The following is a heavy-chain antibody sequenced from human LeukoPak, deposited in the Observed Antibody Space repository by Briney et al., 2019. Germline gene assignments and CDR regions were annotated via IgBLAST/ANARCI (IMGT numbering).Heavy chain of an antibody. D-gene: IGHD6-13*01. CDR1: GFTFTDYS. CDR2: IYYSGST. Sequence: GSLRLSCAASGFTFTDYSMSWIRQTPGKGLEWIGYIYYSGSTNYNPSLKSRVTISVDTSKNQFSLKLSSVTAADTAVYYCARGYSSSWYEVWFDPWGQGTLVTVSS. CDR3: ARGYSSSWYEVWFDP. V-gene: IGHV4-59*01. J-gene: IGHJ5*02.